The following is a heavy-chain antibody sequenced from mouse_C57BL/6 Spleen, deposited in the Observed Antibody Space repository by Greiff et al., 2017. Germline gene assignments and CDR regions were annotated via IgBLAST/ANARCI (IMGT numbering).Heavy chain of an antibody. V-gene: IGHV1-69*01. CDR1: GYTFTSYW. CDR2: IDPSDSYT. CDR3: ARNHYYAMDY. J-gene: IGHJ4*01. Sequence: QVQLQQSGAELVMPGASVKLSCKASGYTFTSYWMHWVKQRPGQGLEWIGEIDPSDSYTNYNQKFKGKSTLTVDKSSSTAYMQLSSLTSEDSAVYYCARNHYYAMDYWGQGTSVTVSS.